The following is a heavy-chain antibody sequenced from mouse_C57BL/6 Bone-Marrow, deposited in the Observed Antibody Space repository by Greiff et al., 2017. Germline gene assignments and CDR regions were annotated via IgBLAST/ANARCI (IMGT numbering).Heavy chain of an antibody. CDR3: TDDYDEGWYFDV. D-gene: IGHD2-4*01. Sequence: DVMLVESGGGLVQPGGSMKLSCVASGFTFSNYWMNWVRQSPEQGLEWVAQIRLKSDNYATHYAESVKGRFTISRDDSKSSVYLQMNNLRAEDTGIYYCTDDYDEGWYFDVWGTGTTVTVSS. CDR2: IRLKSDNYAT. J-gene: IGHJ1*03. V-gene: IGHV6-3*01. CDR1: GFTFSNYW.